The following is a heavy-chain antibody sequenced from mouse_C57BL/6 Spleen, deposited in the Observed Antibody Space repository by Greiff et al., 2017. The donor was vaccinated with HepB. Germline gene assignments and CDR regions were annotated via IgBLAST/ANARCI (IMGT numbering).Heavy chain of an antibody. D-gene: IGHD2-5*01. CDR1: GYTFTSYW. V-gene: IGHV1-53*01. Sequence: VKLQQPGTELVKPGASVKLSCKASGYTFTSYWMHWVKQRPGQGLEWIGNINPSNGGTNYNEKFKSKATLTVDKSSSTAYMQLSSLTSEDSAVYYCARSEAYYSNYVVFDYWGQGTTLTVSS. CDR2: INPSNGGT. CDR3: ARSEAYYSNYVVFDY. J-gene: IGHJ2*01.